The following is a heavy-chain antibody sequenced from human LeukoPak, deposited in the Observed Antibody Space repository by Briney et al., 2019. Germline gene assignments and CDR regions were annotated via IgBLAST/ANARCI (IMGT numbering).Heavy chain of an antibody. V-gene: IGHV4-59*12. J-gene: IGHJ4*02. Sequence: SETLSLTCTVSGGSISSYYWSWIRQPPGKGLEWIGYIYYSGSTNYNPSLKSRVTISVDTSKNQFSLKLSSVTAADTAVYYCARGVYDFWSGYPSYYFDYWGQGTLVTVSS. CDR1: GGSISSYY. D-gene: IGHD3-3*01. CDR2: IYYSGST. CDR3: ARGVYDFWSGYPSYYFDY.